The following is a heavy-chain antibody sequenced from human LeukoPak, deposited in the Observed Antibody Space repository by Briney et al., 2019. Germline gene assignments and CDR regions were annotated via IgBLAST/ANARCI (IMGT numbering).Heavy chain of an antibody. Sequence: ASVKVSCKASGYTFTSYAMNWVRQAPGQGLEWMGWINTNTGNPTYAQGFTGRFVFSLDTSVSTAYLQISSLKAEDTAVYYCATRCCAKYYYYYMDVWGKGTTVTVSS. CDR3: ATRCCAKYYYYYMDV. CDR2: INTNTGNP. CDR1: GYTFTSYA. V-gene: IGHV7-4-1*02. D-gene: IGHD2-21*01. J-gene: IGHJ6*03.